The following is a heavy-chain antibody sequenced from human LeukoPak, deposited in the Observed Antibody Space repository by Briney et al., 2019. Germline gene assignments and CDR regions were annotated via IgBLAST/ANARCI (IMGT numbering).Heavy chain of an antibody. J-gene: IGHJ3*02. CDR3: AKTLQRRRDDAFDI. V-gene: IGHV4-39*01. CDR1: GGSISSSTNYY. Sequence: SETLSLTCTVSGGSISSSTNYYWAWIRQPPGKGLEWIGSIYYSGTTYYNPSLKSRVTISVDTSKNQFSLKLSSVTAADTAVYYGAKTLQRRRDDAFDIWGQGTMVTVSS. CDR2: IYYSGTT. D-gene: IGHD2-21*02.